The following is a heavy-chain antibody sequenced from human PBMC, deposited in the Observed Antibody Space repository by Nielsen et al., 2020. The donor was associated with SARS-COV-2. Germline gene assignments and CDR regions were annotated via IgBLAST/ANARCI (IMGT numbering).Heavy chain of an antibody. CDR1: GFIFGSYT. V-gene: IGHV3-21*01. Sequence: GESLKISCAASGFIFGSYTMTYFRQASGKGLEWVSSISSTSSYIYYADSVKGRFTISRDNAESSLYLQMNSLRAEDTAVYYCAREQRDYSDHIKWFDSWGQGTLVTVSS. J-gene: IGHJ5*01. D-gene: IGHD3-22*01. CDR2: ISSTSSYI. CDR3: AREQRDYSDHIKWFDS.